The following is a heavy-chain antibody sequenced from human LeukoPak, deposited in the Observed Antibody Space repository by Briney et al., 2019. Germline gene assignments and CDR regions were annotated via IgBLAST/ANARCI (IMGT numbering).Heavy chain of an antibody. Sequence: GESLRISCKGSGYSFTSYWIGWVRQMPGKGLEWMGIIYPGDSDTRYSPSFQGQVTISADKSISTAYLQWSSLKASDTVMYYCARLYDSSGYYYENWYFDLWGRGTLVTVSS. CDR1: GYSFTSYW. V-gene: IGHV5-51*01. D-gene: IGHD3-22*01. CDR3: ARLYDSSGYYYENWYFDL. J-gene: IGHJ2*01. CDR2: IYPGDSDT.